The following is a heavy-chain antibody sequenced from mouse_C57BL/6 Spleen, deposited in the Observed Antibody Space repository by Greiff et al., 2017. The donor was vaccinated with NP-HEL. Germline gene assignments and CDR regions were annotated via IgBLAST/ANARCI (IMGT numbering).Heavy chain of an antibody. J-gene: IGHJ4*01. V-gene: IGHV1-54*01. Sequence: VQLQQSGAELVRPGTSVKVSCKASGYAFTNYLIEWVKQRPGQGLEWIGVINPGSGGTNYNEKFKGKATLTADKASSTAYMQLSSLTSEDSAVYFCARTIYDYLDYWGQGTSVTVSS. CDR1: GYAFTNYL. D-gene: IGHD2-4*01. CDR3: ARTIYDYLDY. CDR2: INPGSGGT.